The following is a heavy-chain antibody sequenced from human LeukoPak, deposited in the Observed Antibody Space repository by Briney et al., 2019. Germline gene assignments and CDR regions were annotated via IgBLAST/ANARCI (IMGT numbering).Heavy chain of an antibody. CDR2: IKQDGSEK. CDR3: ASEPGYYYDSSGYYS. V-gene: IGHV3-7*04. D-gene: IGHD3-22*01. Sequence: GGSLRLSCAASGFTFSSYWMSWVRRAPGKGLEWVANIKQDGSEKYYVDSVKGRFTISRDNAKNSLYLQMNSLRAEDTAVYYCASEPGYYYDSSGYYSWGQGTLVTVSS. CDR1: GFTFSSYW. J-gene: IGHJ4*02.